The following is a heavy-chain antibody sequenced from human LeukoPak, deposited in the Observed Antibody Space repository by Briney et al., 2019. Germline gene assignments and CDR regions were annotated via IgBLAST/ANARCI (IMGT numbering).Heavy chain of an antibody. CDR2: SSAYNGNT. J-gene: IGHJ3*02. Sequence: ASVKVSCKASGYTFTSYGISWVRQAPGQGLEWMGWSSAYNGNTNYAQKLQGRVTMTTDTSTSTAYMELRSLRSDDTAVYYCASMESSGWSNGEDAFDIWGQGTMVTVSS. D-gene: IGHD6-19*01. V-gene: IGHV1-18*01. CDR3: ASMESSGWSNGEDAFDI. CDR1: GYTFTSYG.